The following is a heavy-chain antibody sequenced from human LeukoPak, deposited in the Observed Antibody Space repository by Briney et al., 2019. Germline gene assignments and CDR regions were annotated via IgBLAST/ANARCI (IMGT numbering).Heavy chain of an antibody. CDR2: IIPILGIA. CDR1: GGTFSSYA. D-gene: IGHD3-10*01. J-gene: IGHJ4*02. V-gene: IGHV1-69*04. Sequence: GSSVKVSCKASGGTFSSYAISWVRQAPGQGLEWMGRIIPILGIANYAQKFQRRVTITADKSTSTAYMELSSLRSEDAAVYYCARVGWFGEFRLDYWGQGTLVTVSS. CDR3: ARVGWFGEFRLDY.